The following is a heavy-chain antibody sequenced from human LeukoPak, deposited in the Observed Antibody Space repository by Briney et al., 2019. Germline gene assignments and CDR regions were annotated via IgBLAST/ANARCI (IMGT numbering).Heavy chain of an antibody. D-gene: IGHD3-3*01. CDR2: INPRGST. Sequence: PSETLSLTCVVYGGSFTGYSWSWVRQPPGKGLEWMGEINPRGSTNYNPSLRSGVTISVDTSQIQLAMIMCSVRAAGTAVCYWWGAQFGVVEGAGFYPCGQRNLV. J-gene: IGHJ5*02. CDR3: WGAQFGVVEGAGFYP. CDR1: GGSFTGYS. V-gene: IGHV4-34*01.